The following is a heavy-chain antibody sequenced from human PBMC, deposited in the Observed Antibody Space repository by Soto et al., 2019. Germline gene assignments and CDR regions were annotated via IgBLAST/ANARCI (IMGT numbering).Heavy chain of an antibody. J-gene: IGHJ4*02. CDR2: MYNDGRT. CDR1: GGSVSSGGFY. V-gene: IGHV4-31*03. D-gene: IGHD3-10*01. CDR3: TRDAPLWFGELSQ. Sequence: TLSLTCTVSGGSVSSGGFYWNWIRQHPGKGLEWIGYMYNDGRTEYNPSLKSRVSISVDTPKNQFSLKVMSVTVADTAVYYCTRDAPLWFGELSQWGQGTLVTVS.